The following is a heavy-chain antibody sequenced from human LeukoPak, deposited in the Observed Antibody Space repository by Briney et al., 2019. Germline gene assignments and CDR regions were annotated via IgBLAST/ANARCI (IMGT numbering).Heavy chain of an antibody. CDR3: ARGGDIVPPAFPLYYFYYYMDV. Sequence: PGASVKVSCKASGYTFTGYYMHWVRQAPGQGLEWMGWINPNSGGTNYAQKFQGRVTMTRDTSISTAYMELSRLRSDDTAVYYCARGGDIVPPAFPLYYFYYYMDVWGKGTTVTVSS. J-gene: IGHJ6*03. CDR1: GYTFTGYY. D-gene: IGHD2-15*01. CDR2: INPNSGGT. V-gene: IGHV1-2*02.